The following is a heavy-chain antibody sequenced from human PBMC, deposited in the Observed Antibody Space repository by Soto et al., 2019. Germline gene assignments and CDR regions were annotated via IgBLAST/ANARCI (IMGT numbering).Heavy chain of an antibody. Sequence: GQAQKISGTGCVCRVGIYLLTCVHPQPTKGLEWMGRSDPSDSQTYYSPSFRGHVTISATKSITTVFLQWSSLRASDTAMYYCARQIYDSDTGTNFQYYFDAWGQGTQVPFSS. CDR3: ARQIYDSDTGTNFQYYFDA. CDR2: SDPSDSQT. V-gene: IGHV5-10-1*01. CDR1: VCRVGIYL. J-gene: IGHJ4*02. D-gene: IGHD2-8*01.